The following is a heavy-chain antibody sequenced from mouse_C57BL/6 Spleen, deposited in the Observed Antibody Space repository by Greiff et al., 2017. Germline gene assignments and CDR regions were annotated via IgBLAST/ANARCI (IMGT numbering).Heavy chain of an antibody. J-gene: IGHJ2*01. CDR2: INYDGSST. CDR3: ARITTIVEAPYFDY. Sequence: EVKLVESEGGLVQPGSSMKLSCTASGFTFSDYYMAWVRQVPEKGLEWVANINYDGSSTYYLDSLKSRFIISRDNAKNILYLQMSSLKSEDTATYYCARITTIVEAPYFDYWGQGTTLTVSS. V-gene: IGHV5-16*01. CDR1: GFTFSDYY. D-gene: IGHD1-1*01.